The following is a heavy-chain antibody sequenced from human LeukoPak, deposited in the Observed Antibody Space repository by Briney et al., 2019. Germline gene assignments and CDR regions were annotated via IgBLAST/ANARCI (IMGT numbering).Heavy chain of an antibody. CDR1: GGSISSSSYY. CDR3: ARDWIMVGFDP. J-gene: IGHJ5*02. Sequence: PSETLSLTCTVSGGSISSSSYYWGWIRQPPGKGLKWIGSIYYSGSTYYNPSLKSRVTISVDTSKNQFSLKLSSVTAADTAVYYCARDWIMVGFDPWGQGTLVTVSS. D-gene: IGHD2-8*01. V-gene: IGHV4-39*07. CDR2: IYYSGST.